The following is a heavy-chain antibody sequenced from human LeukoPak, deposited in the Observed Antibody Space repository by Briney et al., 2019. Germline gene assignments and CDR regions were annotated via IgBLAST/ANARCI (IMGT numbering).Heavy chain of an antibody. Sequence: GGSLRLSCAASGFTFSSYGMSWVRQAPGKGLEWVSAISGSGGSTYYADSVKGRFAISRDNSKNTLYLQMNSLRAEDTAVYYCAKISSHAVDYWGQGTLVTVSS. V-gene: IGHV3-23*01. J-gene: IGHJ4*02. CDR2: ISGSGGST. CDR3: AKISSHAVDY. CDR1: GFTFSSYG.